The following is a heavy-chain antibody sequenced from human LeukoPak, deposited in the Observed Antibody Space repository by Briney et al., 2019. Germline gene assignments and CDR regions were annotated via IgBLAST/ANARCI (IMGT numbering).Heavy chain of an antibody. J-gene: IGHJ5*02. Sequence: PSETLSLTCTVSGGSISSYYWSWIRQPAGKGLEWIGRIYSSGSTNYNPSLRSRVTMSLDTSNNQFSLKLSSVTAAGTAVYYCARDRDNYGSTFDPWGQGILVTVSS. CDR1: GGSISSYY. CDR2: IYSSGST. D-gene: IGHD3-10*01. CDR3: ARDRDNYGSTFDP. V-gene: IGHV4-4*07.